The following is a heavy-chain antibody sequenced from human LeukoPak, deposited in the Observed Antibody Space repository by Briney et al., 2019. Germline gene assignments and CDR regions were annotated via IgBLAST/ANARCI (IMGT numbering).Heavy chain of an antibody. V-gene: IGHV4-39*01. CDR3: ARHRTIYYDSSGYWV. CDR1: GGSINSNTYY. Sequence: SETLSLTCTVSGGSINSNTYYWGWIRQSPGKGLEWIASISYSGSTFYSPSLKSRVTLSVDTSKNQFSLTLSSVTAADTAVYYCARHRTIYYDSSGYWVWGQGTLVTVSS. J-gene: IGHJ4*02. D-gene: IGHD3-22*01. CDR2: ISYSGST.